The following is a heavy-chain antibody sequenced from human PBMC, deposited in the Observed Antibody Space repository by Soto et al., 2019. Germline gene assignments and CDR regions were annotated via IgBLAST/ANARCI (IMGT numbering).Heavy chain of an antibody. CDR2: IYHSGST. D-gene: IGHD6-13*01. CDR1: GGSIISNNW. V-gene: IGHV4-4*02. J-gene: IGHJ4*02. Sequence: SETLSLTCTVSGGSIISNNWWSWVRQPPGKGLEWIGEIYHSGSTNYNPSLKSRVIISVDTSKNQFSLRLSSVTAADTAVYYCARSIAASGTYYLDFWGQGTLVSVSS. CDR3: ARSIAASGTYYLDF.